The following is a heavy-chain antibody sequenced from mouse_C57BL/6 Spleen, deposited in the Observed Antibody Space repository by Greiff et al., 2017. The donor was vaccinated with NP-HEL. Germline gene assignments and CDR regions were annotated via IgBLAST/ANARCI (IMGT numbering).Heavy chain of an antibody. CDR2: IDPSDSYT. CDR3: ARSGGYYLDY. J-gene: IGHJ2*01. V-gene: IGHV1-59*01. CDR1: GYTFTSYW. D-gene: IGHD1-1*02. Sequence: QVQLQQPGAELVRPGTSVKLSCKASGYTFTSYWMHWVKQRPGQGLEWIGVIDPSDSYTNYNQKLKGKGTLTVDTSSSTAYMQLSSLTSEDSSVYYCARSGGYYLDYWGQGTTLTVSS.